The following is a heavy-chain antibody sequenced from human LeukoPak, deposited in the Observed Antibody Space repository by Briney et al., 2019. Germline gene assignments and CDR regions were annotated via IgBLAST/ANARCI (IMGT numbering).Heavy chain of an antibody. D-gene: IGHD4-17*01. Sequence: GGSLRLSCAASGSPFSSYAMSWVRPAPGKGLGWVSAFSGSGGSTYYADSVKGRFSISRDNAKNSLYLQMNSLRAEDTAVYYCARAFPGGVTTPYGMDVGGQGTTVTVSS. V-gene: IGHV3-23*01. CDR2: FSGSGGST. CDR3: ARAFPGGVTTPYGMDV. CDR1: GSPFSSYA. J-gene: IGHJ6*02.